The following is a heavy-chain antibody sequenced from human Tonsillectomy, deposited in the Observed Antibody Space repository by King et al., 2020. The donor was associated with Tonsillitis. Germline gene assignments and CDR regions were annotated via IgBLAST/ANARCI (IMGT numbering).Heavy chain of an antibody. Sequence: VQLVESGAEVKKPGASVKVSCKASGYTFTRYYMHWVRQAPGQGLEWMGTINPSGGSTSYAQKFQGRVTMTRDTSTSTVYMELSSLRSEDTAVYYCATSLGVEDHWFDPWGQGPLLPVSS. V-gene: IGHV1-46*03. CDR3: ATSLGVEDHWFDP. CDR1: GYTFTRYY. D-gene: IGHD2-15*01. CDR2: INPSGGST. J-gene: IGHJ5*02.